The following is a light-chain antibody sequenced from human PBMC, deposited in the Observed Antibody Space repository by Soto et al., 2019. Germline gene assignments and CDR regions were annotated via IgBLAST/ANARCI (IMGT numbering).Light chain of an antibody. J-gene: IGKJ1*01. V-gene: IGKV2-30*01. CDR2: KVS. Sequence: DVVMTQSPLSLAVTLGQPASISCRSSQSLLSSDGNTYLNWFQQRPGQSPRRLIYKVSNRDSGVPARFSGSGSGTDFTLKISRVEAEDVGVYYCMQGSHWPLWTFGQGTKVEIK. CDR3: MQGSHWPLWT. CDR1: QSLLSSDGNTY.